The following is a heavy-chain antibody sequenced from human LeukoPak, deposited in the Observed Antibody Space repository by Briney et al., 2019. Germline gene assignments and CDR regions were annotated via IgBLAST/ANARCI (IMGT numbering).Heavy chain of an antibody. V-gene: IGHV3-66*01. D-gene: IGHD3-10*01. CDR2: IYSGGST. CDR1: GFTVSSSY. CDR3: ARGPYYPAFDI. J-gene: IGHJ3*02. Sequence: GGSLRLSCAASGFTVSSSYMSWVRQAPGKGLEWVSAIYSGGSTYYADSVKGRFTISRDNSKNTLYLQMNSLRAEDTAVYYCARGPYYPAFDIWGQGTMVTVSS.